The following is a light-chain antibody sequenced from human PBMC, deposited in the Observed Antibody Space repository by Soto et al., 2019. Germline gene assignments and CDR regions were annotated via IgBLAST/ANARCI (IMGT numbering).Light chain of an antibody. J-gene: IGLJ2*01. Sequence: QSVLTQSSSASASLGSSVKLTCTLSSGHSSYIIAWHQQQPGKAPRYLMKLERSGSYNKGSGVPDRFSGSSSGADRYLTISNLQSEDEAEYYCETWDSNTRVFGGGTKLTVL. CDR2: LERSGSY. V-gene: IGLV4-60*03. CDR3: ETWDSNTRV. CDR1: SGHSSYI.